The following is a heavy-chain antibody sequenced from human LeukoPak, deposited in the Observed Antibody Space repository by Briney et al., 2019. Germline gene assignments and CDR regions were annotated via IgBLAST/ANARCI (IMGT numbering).Heavy chain of an antibody. CDR2: IYYSGST. D-gene: IGHD2-2*01. Sequence: SETLSLTCTVSGGSISSYYRSWIRQPPGKGLEWIGYIYYSGSTNYNPSLKSRVTISVDTSKNHFSLKLGSVTAADTAVYYCARTTEGYCRSTSYSGCYYYYMDVWGKGTTVTVSS. CDR3: ARTTEGYCRSTSYSGCYYYYMDV. J-gene: IGHJ6*03. CDR1: GGSISSYY. V-gene: IGHV4-59*01.